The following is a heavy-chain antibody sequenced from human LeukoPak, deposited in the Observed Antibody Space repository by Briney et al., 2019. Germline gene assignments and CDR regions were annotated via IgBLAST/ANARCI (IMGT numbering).Heavy chain of an antibody. J-gene: IGHJ4*02. CDR3: GRYDHPVITPIDS. V-gene: IGHV4-39*01. D-gene: IGHD3-3*01. Sequence: PGGSLRLSCAASALPPSNYAMSWVRQAPGKGLEWSGSIYSGGNTYYNPSLKSRVTISVDASKNQCSLRLSSVTAADTAVYYCGRYDHPVITPIDSWGQGTLVTVSS. CDR2: IYSGGNT. CDR1: ALPPSNYA.